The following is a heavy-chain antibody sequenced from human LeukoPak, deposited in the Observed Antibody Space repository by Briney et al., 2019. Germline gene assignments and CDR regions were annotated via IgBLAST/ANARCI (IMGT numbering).Heavy chain of an antibody. D-gene: IGHD3-10*01. V-gene: IGHV1-58*02. CDR2: IVFGSGNT. CDR3: AAVGRFGDAIDI. J-gene: IGHJ3*02. Sequence: SVKVSCKASGFTFTSSAMQWVRQARGQRLEWIGWIVFGSGNTNYAQKFQERVTITRDMSTSTAYMELSSLRSEDTAVYYCAAVGRFGDAIDIWGQGTMVTVSS. CDR1: GFTFTSSA.